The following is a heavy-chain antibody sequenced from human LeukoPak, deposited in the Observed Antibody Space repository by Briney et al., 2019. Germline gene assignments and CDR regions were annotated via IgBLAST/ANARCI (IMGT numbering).Heavy chain of an antibody. V-gene: IGHV3-23*01. CDR2: ISSSDGST. Sequence: PGGSLRLSCAASGFTFSSYAMSWVRQAPGKGLEWVSGISSSDGSTYYAVCVKGRFTISRDNSKKTVYLQMNSLRAEDTAVYYCAMETAAAFDIWGQGTMVTVSS. J-gene: IGHJ3*02. CDR3: AMETAAAFDI. CDR1: GFTFSSYA. D-gene: IGHD1-1*01.